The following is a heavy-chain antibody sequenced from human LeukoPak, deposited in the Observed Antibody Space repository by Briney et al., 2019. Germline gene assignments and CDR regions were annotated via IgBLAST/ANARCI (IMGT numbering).Heavy chain of an antibody. CDR1: GITFSSNA. V-gene: IGHV3-23*01. CDR3: AKEITVGATHTYYFDY. Sequence: GRPLRLSCAASGITFSSNAMSWVRKSPGKALEWVSGISGSGGSTYYADSVKGRFTISRDNSKNTLYLQMNSLRAEDTAIYYCAKEITVGATHTYYFDYWGQGTLVTVSS. CDR2: ISGSGGST. J-gene: IGHJ4*02. D-gene: IGHD1-26*01.